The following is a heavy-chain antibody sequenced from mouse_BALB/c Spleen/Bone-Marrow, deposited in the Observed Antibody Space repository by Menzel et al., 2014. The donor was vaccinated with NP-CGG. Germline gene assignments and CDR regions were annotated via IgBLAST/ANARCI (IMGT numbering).Heavy chain of an antibody. J-gene: IGHJ3*01. CDR3: ARYYYGSSLFAY. V-gene: IGHV14-3*02. CDR2: IDPANGNT. CDR1: GFNIKDTY. D-gene: IGHD1-1*01. Sequence: EVQLQQSGAELVKPGASVKLSCTASGFNIKDTYMYWVKQRPEQGLEWIGRIDPANGNTKYDPKFQDKATITADTSSNIAYLQLSSLTSEDTAVYYCARYYYGSSLFAYWGQGTLVTVSA.